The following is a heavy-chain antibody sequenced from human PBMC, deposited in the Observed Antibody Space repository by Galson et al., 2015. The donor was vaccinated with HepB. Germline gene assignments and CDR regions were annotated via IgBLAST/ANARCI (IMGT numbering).Heavy chain of an antibody. J-gene: IGHJ3*02. CDR1: RFTFSSYW. CDR2: IKQDGSEK. D-gene: IGHD2-21*02. CDR3: ARGMVVTEPKDAFDI. V-gene: IGHV3-7*03. Sequence: SLRLSCAASRFTFSSYWSSWVRQAPGKGLEWVANIKQDGSEKYYVDSVKGRFTISRDNAKNSLYLQMNSLRAEDTAVYYCARGMVVTEPKDAFDIWGQGTMVTVSS.